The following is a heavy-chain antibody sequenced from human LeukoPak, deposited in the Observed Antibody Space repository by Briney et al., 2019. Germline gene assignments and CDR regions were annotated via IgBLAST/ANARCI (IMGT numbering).Heavy chain of an antibody. CDR2: IYHSGST. V-gene: IGHV4-38-2*01. Sequence: SETLSLTCAVSGYSISSGYYWGWIRQPPGNGLEWIGSIYHSGSTYYNPSLKSRVTTSVDTSKNQFSLKLSSVTAADTAVYYCATRGYGSGSYGAFDIWGQGTMVTVSS. CDR3: ATRGYGSGSYGAFDI. CDR1: GYSISSGYY. D-gene: IGHD3-10*01. J-gene: IGHJ3*02.